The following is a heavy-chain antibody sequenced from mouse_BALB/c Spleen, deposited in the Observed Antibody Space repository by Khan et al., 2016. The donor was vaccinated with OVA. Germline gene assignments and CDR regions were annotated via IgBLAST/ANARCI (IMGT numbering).Heavy chain of an antibody. V-gene: IGHV14-3*02. J-gene: IGHJ3*01. CDR3: AALYGNTFAF. CDR1: GFNIKDTY. CDR2: IDPPNDDS. Sequence: VQLKESGAELVKPGASVKLSCSASGFNIKDTYIHWMKQRPEQGLEWIGRIDPPNDDSKYGQKFQAKATLTADKSSNTAYLQLSSLTSEDTAVYYCAALYGNTFAFWGQGTLVSVAA. D-gene: IGHD2-1*01.